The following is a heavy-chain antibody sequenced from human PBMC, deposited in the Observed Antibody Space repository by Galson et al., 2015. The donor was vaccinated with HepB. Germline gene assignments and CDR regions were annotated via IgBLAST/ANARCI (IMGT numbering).Heavy chain of an antibody. J-gene: IGHJ4*02. CDR1: GFTFGDTA. D-gene: IGHD2-2*01. CDR2: ITSRGDNT. CDR3: TKESPYCGSPNCRYYYFDS. Sequence: SLRLSCAASGFTFGDTAMTWVRQAPGKGLEWVSGITSRGDNTFYTDSVKGRFSISRDNSKNMLFLQMSSLRAEDTAVYYCTKESPYCGSPNCRYYYFDSWGQGILVTVSS. V-gene: IGHV3-23*01.